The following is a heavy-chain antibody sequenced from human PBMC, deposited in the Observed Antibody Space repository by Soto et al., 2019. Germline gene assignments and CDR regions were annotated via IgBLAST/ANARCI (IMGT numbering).Heavy chain of an antibody. Sequence: GESLKISCKGSGYSFTSYWISWVRQMPGKGLEWMGRIDPSDSYTNYSPYFQGHVTISADKSISTAYMQWSSLKASDTAMYYCASVTGYSYGYRFDYWGQGTLVTVSS. CDR1: GYSFTSYW. CDR3: ASVTGYSYGYRFDY. V-gene: IGHV5-10-1*01. CDR2: IDPSDSYT. D-gene: IGHD5-18*01. J-gene: IGHJ4*02.